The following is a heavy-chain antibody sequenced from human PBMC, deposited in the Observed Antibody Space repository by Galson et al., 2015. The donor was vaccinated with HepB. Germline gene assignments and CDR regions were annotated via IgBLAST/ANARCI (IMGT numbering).Heavy chain of an antibody. CDR3: AKDIPAPGLFFDY. J-gene: IGHJ4*02. CDR1: GFTFSDFY. CDR2: ISSSGTTI. D-gene: IGHD6-13*01. Sequence: SLRLSCAPSGFTFSDFYMSWIRQAPGKGLECVSYISSSGTTIYYADSVRGRFTISRDNAKNSLFLQMNGLRAEDTAMYYCAKDIPAPGLFFDYWGQGTLVTVSS. V-gene: IGHV3-11*01.